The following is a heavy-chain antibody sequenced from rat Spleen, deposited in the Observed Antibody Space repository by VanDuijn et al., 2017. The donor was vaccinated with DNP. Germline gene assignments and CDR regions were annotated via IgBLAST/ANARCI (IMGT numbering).Heavy chain of an antibody. CDR2: ITNSGEST. Sequence: EVQLVESGGGLVQPGRSLKLSCAASGFTFSNYYMAWVRQAPTRGLEWVASITNSGESTYYRDSVKGRFTISRDNAENTVCLQMNSLRFEDTATYYCVKAHTTGVRAFDYWGQGVMVTVSS. J-gene: IGHJ2*01. CDR3: VKAHTTGVRAFDY. D-gene: IGHD1-9*01. V-gene: IGHV5-25*01. CDR1: GFTFSNYY.